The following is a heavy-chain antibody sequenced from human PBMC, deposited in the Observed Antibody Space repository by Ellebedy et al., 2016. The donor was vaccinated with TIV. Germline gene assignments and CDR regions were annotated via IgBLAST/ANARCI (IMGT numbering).Heavy chain of an antibody. CDR1: GFSSSDYY. CDR2: ISDSGSMI. CDR3: ARIGSGRSFYGMDV. V-gene: IGHV3-11*01. Sequence: GESLKISXAASGFSSSDYYMSWIRQAPEKGLEWVSYISDSGSMIHYADSVKGRFTISRNNSKNSLYLQMNNLRAEDTVVYYCARIGSGRSFYGMDVWGQGTTVTVSS. D-gene: IGHD6-19*01. J-gene: IGHJ6*02.